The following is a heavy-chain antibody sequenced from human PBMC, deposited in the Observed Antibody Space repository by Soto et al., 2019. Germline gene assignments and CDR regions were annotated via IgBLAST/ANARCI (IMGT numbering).Heavy chain of an antibody. CDR1: GFTFSSYE. J-gene: IGHJ4*02. CDR2: ISSSGSTI. CDR3: ARAPVLRFLEWPPDY. Sequence: EVQLVESGGGLVQPGGSLRLSCAASGFTFSSYEMNWVRQAPGKELEWVSYISSSGSTIYYADSVKGRFTISRDNAKNSLYLQMNSLRAEDTAVYYCARAPVLRFLEWPPDYWGQGTLVTVSS. V-gene: IGHV3-48*03. D-gene: IGHD3-3*01.